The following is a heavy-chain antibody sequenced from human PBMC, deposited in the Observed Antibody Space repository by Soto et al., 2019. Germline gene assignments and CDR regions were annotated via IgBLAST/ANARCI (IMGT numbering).Heavy chain of an antibody. J-gene: IGHJ5*02. CDR2: ISGSSDNI. V-gene: IGHV3-11*06. CDR1: GFIFSDYF. Sequence: GGSLRLSCAASGFIFSDYFMSWIRQAPGKGLEWVSFISGSSDNIKYADSVKGRFTISRDNAKNSLYQQMNSLRAEDTAVYYCGRDSASMVVVPPVDVHNWLDPWGEGTLVTFSS. D-gene: IGHD2-2*01. CDR3: GRDSASMVVVPPVDVHNWLDP.